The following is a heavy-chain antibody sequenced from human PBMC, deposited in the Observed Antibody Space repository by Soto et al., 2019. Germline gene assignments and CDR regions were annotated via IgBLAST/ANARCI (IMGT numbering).Heavy chain of an antibody. Sequence: PWVSLRLPCAASGFTFSSYEMHWVRQAPDKGLEWVAIISYDGGNKYYADSVKGRFIMSRESFKNSLDLQMDSLRVGGTAVYYCASRSTVMCHGIDVWGQGTTVTV. CDR2: ISYDGGNK. CDR1: GFTFSSYE. D-gene: IGHD4-4*01. J-gene: IGHJ6*02. V-gene: IGHV3-30-3*01. CDR3: ASRSTVMCHGIDV.